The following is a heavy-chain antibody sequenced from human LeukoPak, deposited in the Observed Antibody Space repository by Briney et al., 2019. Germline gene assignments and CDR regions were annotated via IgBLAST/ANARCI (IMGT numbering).Heavy chain of an antibody. V-gene: IGHV3-48*02. CDR1: RFTFSSYN. CDR2: IRGSTGTM. J-gene: IGHJ4*02. CDR3: ARGYSSGSLYY. D-gene: IGHD3-10*01. Sequence: PGGSLRLSCAASRFTFSSYNMSWDRQAPGRGLEWVSYIRGSTGTMYYADSVKGRFSISRDNAKNSLYLQMNSLRDEDTAVYYCARGYSSGSLYYWDQGTLVTVSS.